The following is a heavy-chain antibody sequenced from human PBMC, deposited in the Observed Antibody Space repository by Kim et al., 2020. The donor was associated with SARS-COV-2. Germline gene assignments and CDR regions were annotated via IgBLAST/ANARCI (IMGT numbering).Heavy chain of an antibody. Sequence: SETLSLTCAVYGGSFSGYYWSWIRQPPGKGLEWIGEINHSGSTNYNPSLKSRVTISVDTSKNQFSLKLSSVTAADTAVYYCARGRVVPAAIRSMYYYGMDVWGQGTTVTVSS. CDR2: INHSGST. CDR1: GGSFSGYY. D-gene: IGHD2-2*02. J-gene: IGHJ6*02. V-gene: IGHV4-34*01. CDR3: ARGRVVPAAIRSMYYYGMDV.